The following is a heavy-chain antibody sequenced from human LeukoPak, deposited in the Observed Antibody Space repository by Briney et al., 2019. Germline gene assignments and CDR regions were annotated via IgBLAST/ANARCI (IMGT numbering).Heavy chain of an antibody. D-gene: IGHD6-13*01. CDR3: AMYSSSWHRGQGDY. Sequence: TSETLSLTCTVSGGSISSSSYYWGWIRQPPGKGLEWIGSIYYSGSTYYNPSLKSRVTISVDTSKNQFSLKLSSVTAADTAVYYCAMYSSSWHRGQGDYWGQGTLVTVSS. V-gene: IGHV4-39*07. CDR2: IYYSGST. J-gene: IGHJ4*02. CDR1: GGSISSSSYY.